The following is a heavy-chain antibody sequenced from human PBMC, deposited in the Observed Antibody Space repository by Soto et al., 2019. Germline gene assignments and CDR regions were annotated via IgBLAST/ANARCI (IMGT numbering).Heavy chain of an antibody. CDR2: ISYDGSNK. D-gene: IGHD6-19*01. V-gene: IGHV3-30*18. J-gene: IGHJ6*02. CDR3: AKGSIAVAEDYYYYGMDV. Sequence: GGSLRLSCAASGFTFSSYGMHWVRQAPGKWLEWVAVISYDGSNKYYADSVKGRFTISRDNSKNTLYLQMNSLRAEDTAVYYCAKGSIAVAEDYYYYGMDVWGQGTTVNVSS. CDR1: GFTFSSYG.